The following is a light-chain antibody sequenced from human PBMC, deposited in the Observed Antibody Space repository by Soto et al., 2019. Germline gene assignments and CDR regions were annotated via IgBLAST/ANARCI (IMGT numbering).Light chain of an antibody. CDR1: QGISNY. CDR3: QKYNSAPFT. Sequence: DIQMTQSPSSLSASVGDRVTITCRASQGISNYLAWYQQRPGEVPKLLISAASTLQSGVPSRFSGSGSGAAFTLTISSLQPEDVATYFCQKYNSAPFTFGGGTKVVIK. J-gene: IGKJ4*01. CDR2: AAS. V-gene: IGKV1-27*01.